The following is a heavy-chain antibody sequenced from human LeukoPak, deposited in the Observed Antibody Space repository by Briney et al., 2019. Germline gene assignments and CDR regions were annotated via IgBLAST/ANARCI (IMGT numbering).Heavy chain of an antibody. CDR2: INHSGST. CDR3: ATLGEYYDSSGYYYN. D-gene: IGHD3-22*01. CDR1: GGSFSGYY. V-gene: IGHV4-34*01. J-gene: IGHJ4*02. Sequence: PSETLSLTCAVYGGSFSGYYWSWIRQPPGKGLEWIGEINHSGSTYYNPSLESRVTISEDTSKNQFSLKLTSVTAADTAVYYCATLGEYYDSSGYYYNWGQGTLVTVSS.